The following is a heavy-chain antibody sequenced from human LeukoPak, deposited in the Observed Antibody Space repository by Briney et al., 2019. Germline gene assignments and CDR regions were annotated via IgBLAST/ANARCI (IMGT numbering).Heavy chain of an antibody. V-gene: IGHV1-8*03. CDR1: GYTFTNYG. CDR2: MNPNSGNT. J-gene: IGHJ5*02. D-gene: IGHD3-10*01. Sequence: ASVRVSCKASGYTFTNYGINWVRQATGRGLEWMGWMNPNSGNTDYAQKFQGRVTITRDTSLNTAYMELSSLGSEDTAVYYCARIHSMLRGEIYNWLDPWGQGTLVTVSS. CDR3: ARIHSMLRGEIYNWLDP.